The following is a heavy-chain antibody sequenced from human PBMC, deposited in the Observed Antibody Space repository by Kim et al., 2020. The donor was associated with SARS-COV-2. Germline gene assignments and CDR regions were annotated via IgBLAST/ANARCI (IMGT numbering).Heavy chain of an antibody. D-gene: IGHD3-22*01. Sequence: FQGRVTMTRDTSTSTVYMELSSLRSEDTAVYYCAREGYYDSSGYHGAFDIWGQGTMVTVSS. J-gene: IGHJ3*02. CDR3: AREGYYDSSGYHGAFDI. V-gene: IGHV1-46*01.